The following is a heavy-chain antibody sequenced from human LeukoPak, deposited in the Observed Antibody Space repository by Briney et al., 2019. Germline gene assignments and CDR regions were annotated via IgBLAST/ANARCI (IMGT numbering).Heavy chain of an antibody. CDR1: GYSFTSYR. CDR3: ARAATGGYYSHIDY. D-gene: IGHD3-22*01. Sequence: ASVKVSCKASGYSFTSYRIGWVRQMPGKGLEWMGIIYPGDSDTKYSPSFRGQVTISADKSISTAYLQWSSLKASDTAMYYCARAATGGYYSHIDYWGQGTLVSVSS. V-gene: IGHV5-51*01. J-gene: IGHJ4*02. CDR2: IYPGDSDT.